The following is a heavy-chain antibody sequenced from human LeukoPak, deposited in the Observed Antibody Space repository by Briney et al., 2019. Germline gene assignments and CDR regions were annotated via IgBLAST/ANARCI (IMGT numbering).Heavy chain of an antibody. CDR1: GGSISSSSYY. V-gene: IGHV4-39*07. Sequence: SETLSLTCTVSGGSISSSSYYWGWIRQPPGKGLEWIGSIYYSGSTYYNPSLKSRVTISVDTSKNQFSLKLSSVTAADTAVYYCARVYWYYDFWSGYSQYFDYWGQGTLVTVSS. J-gene: IGHJ4*02. CDR2: IYYSGST. CDR3: ARVYWYYDFWSGYSQYFDY. D-gene: IGHD3-3*01.